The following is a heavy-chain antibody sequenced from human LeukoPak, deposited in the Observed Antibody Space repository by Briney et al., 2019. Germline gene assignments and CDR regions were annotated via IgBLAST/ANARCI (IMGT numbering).Heavy chain of an antibody. J-gene: IGHJ5*02. CDR2: LYPSGST. Sequence: SETLSLTCTVSGGSITGITYDWAWFRQPPGKGLERIGRLYPSGSTYYSPSLKSRVSIFLVTSKSQLSLNVRSVTAADTAVYYCARRSGDWAVNWFDPWGQGTLVTVSS. CDR3: ARRSGDWAVNWFDP. D-gene: IGHD2-21*02. CDR1: GGSITGITYD. V-gene: IGHV4-39*01.